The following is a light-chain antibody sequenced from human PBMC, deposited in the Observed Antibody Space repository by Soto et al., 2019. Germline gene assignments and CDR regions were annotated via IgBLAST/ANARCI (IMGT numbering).Light chain of an antibody. CDR1: SSNIGAGKD. CDR3: QSYGTTLSGLYV. Sequence: QSVLTQPPSVSGAPGQRVTISCTGSSSNIGAGKDVNWSRQLPGTAPKLLIYADSSRPSGVPDRFSGSKSGSSASLAITGLQVEDEAEYYCQSYGTTLSGLYVFGTGTKLTV. V-gene: IGLV1-40*01. CDR2: ADS. J-gene: IGLJ1*01.